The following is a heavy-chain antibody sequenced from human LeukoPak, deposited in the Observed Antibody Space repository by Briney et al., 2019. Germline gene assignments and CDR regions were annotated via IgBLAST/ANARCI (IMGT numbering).Heavy chain of an antibody. V-gene: IGHV4-39*01. Sequence: SETLSLTCTVSGGSISSSSYSWGWIRQPPGKGLEWIGSIYYSGSTYYDPSLKSRVTISVDTSKNQFSLKLSPVTAADTAVYYCARHVGLAAEIDYWGQGTLVTVSS. CDR2: IYYSGST. J-gene: IGHJ4*02. CDR3: ARHVGLAAEIDY. CDR1: GGSISSSSYS. D-gene: IGHD6-13*01.